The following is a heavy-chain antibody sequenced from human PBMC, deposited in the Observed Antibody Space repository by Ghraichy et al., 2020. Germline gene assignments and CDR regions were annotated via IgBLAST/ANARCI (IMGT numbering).Heavy chain of an antibody. CDR3: ARAPDCGGDCYMSFDYYMDV. CDR1: GFTFSSYG. V-gene: IGHV3-33*01. Sequence: GESLNISCAASGFTFSSYGMHWVRQAPGKGLEWVAVIWYDGSNKYYADYVKGRFTISRDNSKNTLYLQMNSLRAEDTAVYYCARAPDCGGDCYMSFDYYMDVWGKGTTVTVSS. J-gene: IGHJ6*03. CDR2: IWYDGSNK. D-gene: IGHD2-21*01.